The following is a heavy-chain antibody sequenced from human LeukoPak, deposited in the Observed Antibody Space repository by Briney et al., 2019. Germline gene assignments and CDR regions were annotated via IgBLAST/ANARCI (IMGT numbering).Heavy chain of an antibody. V-gene: IGHV4-39*07. CDR2: IYYSGST. D-gene: IGHD6-19*01. J-gene: IGHJ4*02. CDR3: ASRPGSASG. Sequence: PSETLSLTCTVSGDSISSSSYYWGWIRQPPGKGLEWIGTIYYSGSTYYNPSLKSRVTISMDTSKNQFSLKLSSVTAADTAVYYCASRPGSASGWGQGTLVTVSS. CDR1: GDSISSSSYY.